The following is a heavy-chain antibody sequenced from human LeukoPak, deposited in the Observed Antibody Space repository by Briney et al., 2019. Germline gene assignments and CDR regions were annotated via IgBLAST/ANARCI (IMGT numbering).Heavy chain of an antibody. CDR3: ARYQLPVRYCDY. CDR2: IRNKANSYTT. D-gene: IGHD2-2*01. V-gene: IGHV3-72*01. J-gene: IGHJ4*02. Sequence: GGSLRLSCAASGFTFSDHYMDWIRQGPGKGLEWVARIRNKANSYTTEYAASVEGRFTISREDSKNSLYLQMNSLKTEDTAVYYCARYQLPVRYCDYWGQGTLVTVSS. CDR1: GFTFSDHY.